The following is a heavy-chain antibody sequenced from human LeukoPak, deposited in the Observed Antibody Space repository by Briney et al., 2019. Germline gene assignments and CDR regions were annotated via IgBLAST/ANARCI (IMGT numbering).Heavy chain of an antibody. CDR3: ARASMVRGADYYYYYMDV. CDR2: ISGSGGST. J-gene: IGHJ6*03. V-gene: IGHV3-23*01. Sequence: PGGYLRLYCAASGFTFSSYAMSWVRQAPGKGLEWVSAISGSGGSTYYADSVKGRFTISRDNSKNTLYLQMNSLRAEDTAVYYCARASMVRGADYYYYYMDVWGKGTTVTVSS. CDR1: GFTFSSYA. D-gene: IGHD3-10*01.